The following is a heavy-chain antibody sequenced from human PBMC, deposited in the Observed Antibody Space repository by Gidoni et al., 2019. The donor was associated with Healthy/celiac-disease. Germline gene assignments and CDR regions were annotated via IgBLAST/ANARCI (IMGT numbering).Heavy chain of an antibody. Sequence: QVQLVQSGAGVKKPGSSVKVSCKASGGTFSSYAISWVRQAPGQGLEWMGGIIPIFGTANYAQKFQGRVTITADESTSTAYLELSSLRSEDTAVYYCARGVAVAGTGAFDIWGQGTMVTVSS. J-gene: IGHJ3*02. D-gene: IGHD6-19*01. CDR1: GGTFSSYA. CDR2: IIPIFGTA. V-gene: IGHV1-69*01. CDR3: ARGVAVAGTGAFDI.